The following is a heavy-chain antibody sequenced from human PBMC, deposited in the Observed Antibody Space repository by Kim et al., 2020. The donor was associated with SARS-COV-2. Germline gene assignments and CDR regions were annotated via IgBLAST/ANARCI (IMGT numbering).Heavy chain of an antibody. V-gene: IGHV3-15*01. CDR3: RRGYYYDSSGYYLVDY. CDR2: IKSKTDGGTT. Sequence: GGSLRLSCAASGFTFSNAWMSWVRQAPGKGLEWVGRIKSKTDGGTTDYAAPVKGRFTISRDDSKNTLYLQMNSLKTEDTAVYYCRRGYYYDSSGYYLVDYWGQGTLVTISS. CDR1: GFTFSNAW. J-gene: IGHJ4*02. D-gene: IGHD3-22*01.